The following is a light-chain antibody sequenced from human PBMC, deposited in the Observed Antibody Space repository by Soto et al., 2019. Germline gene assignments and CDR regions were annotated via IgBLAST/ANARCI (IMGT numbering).Light chain of an antibody. CDR3: QQYGSSLFT. J-gene: IGKJ3*01. Sequence: EIVLTQSPGTLSLSPGERATLSCRASQSVNSKYLAWYQQKPGQAPRVLIYGASIRATGIPERFSGGGSGTDFTLTITRLEPEDFAVYYCQQYGSSLFTFGPGTKVDI. CDR1: QSVNSKY. V-gene: IGKV3-20*01. CDR2: GAS.